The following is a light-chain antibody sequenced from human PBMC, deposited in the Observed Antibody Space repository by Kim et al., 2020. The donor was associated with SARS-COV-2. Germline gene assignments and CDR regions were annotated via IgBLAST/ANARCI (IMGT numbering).Light chain of an antibody. V-gene: IGKV1-39*01. Sequence: ASVGDKVTLTCRASQAISGHLNWYQQIPGKAPKLLIYASFTLQSGFPARFRGGGAGTDFTLSISRLQPGDFATYYCQQSYNTPRTFGQGTRLESK. J-gene: IGKJ5*01. CDR2: ASF. CDR3: QQSYNTPRT. CDR1: QAISGH.